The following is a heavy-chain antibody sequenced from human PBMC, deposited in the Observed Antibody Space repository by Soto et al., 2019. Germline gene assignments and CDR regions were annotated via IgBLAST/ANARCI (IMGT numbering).Heavy chain of an antibody. CDR1: GFTFSSYA. CDR3: AKDKEDYDFWSGYYFPNYFDY. V-gene: IGHV3-23*01. Sequence: GESLKISCAASGFTFSSYAMSWVRQAPGKGLEWVSAISGSGGSTYYADSVKGRFTISRDNSKNTLYLQMNSLRAEDTAVYYCAKDKEDYDFWSGYYFPNYFDYWGQGTLVTVSS. CDR2: ISGSGGST. D-gene: IGHD3-3*01. J-gene: IGHJ4*02.